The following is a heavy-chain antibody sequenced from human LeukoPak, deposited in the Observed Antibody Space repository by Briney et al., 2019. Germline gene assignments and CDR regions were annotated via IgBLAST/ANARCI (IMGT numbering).Heavy chain of an antibody. J-gene: IGHJ4*02. CDR3: AKAMGAVWGSYRRSSFDY. Sequence: GGSLRLSCAASGFTFSSYAMSWVRQAPGKGLEWVSAISGSGGSTYYADSVKGRFTISRDNSKNTLYLQMNSLRAEDTAVYYCAKAMGAVWGSYRRSSFDYWGQGTLVTVSS. V-gene: IGHV3-23*01. D-gene: IGHD3-16*02. CDR1: GFTFSSYA. CDR2: ISGSGGST.